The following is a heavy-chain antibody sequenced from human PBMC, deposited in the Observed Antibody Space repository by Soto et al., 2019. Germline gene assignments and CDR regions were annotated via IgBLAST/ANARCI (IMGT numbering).Heavy chain of an antibody. J-gene: IGHJ5*02. V-gene: IGHV1-3*01. CDR1: GYTFTSYA. D-gene: IGHD2-21*02. Sequence: GASVKVCCKASGYTFTSYAMQWVRQAPGQRLEWMGWINAGNGNTKYSQKFQGRVTITRDTSASTAYMELSSLRSEDTAVYYCARELAEVVTAINWFDPWGQGTLVTVSS. CDR2: INAGNGNT. CDR3: ARELAEVVTAINWFDP.